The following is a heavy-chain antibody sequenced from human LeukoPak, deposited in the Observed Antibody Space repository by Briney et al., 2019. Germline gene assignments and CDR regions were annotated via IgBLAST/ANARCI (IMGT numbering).Heavy chain of an antibody. CDR2: IIPILGIA. CDR1: GGTFSSYA. V-gene: IGHV1-69*04. Sequence: SVKVSCKASGGTFSSYAISWVRQAPGQGLEWMGRIIPILGIANYAPKFQERVTITRDMSTGTVYMELSSLRSDDTAVYYCAGTIYYYDTSGYAASLQHWGQGTLVTVSS. CDR3: AGTIYYYDTSGYAASLQH. J-gene: IGHJ1*01. D-gene: IGHD3-22*01.